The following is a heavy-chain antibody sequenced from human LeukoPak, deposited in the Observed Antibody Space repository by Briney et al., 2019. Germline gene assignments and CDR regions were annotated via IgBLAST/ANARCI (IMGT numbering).Heavy chain of an antibody. J-gene: IGHJ6*03. CDR2: IYHSGIT. D-gene: IGHD3-3*01. V-gene: IGHV4-38-2*02. CDR1: DYSISSGYGYY. Sequence: SETLSLTCTVSDYSISSGYGYYWGWIRQPPGKGLEWIGNIYHSGITYYNHFNSSLKSRVTISVDTSKNQFSLKLNSVTAADTAVYWCAREARSSDLFDSPNYYYYYYMDVWGKGTSVTVSS. CDR3: AREARSSDLFDSPNYYYYYYMDV.